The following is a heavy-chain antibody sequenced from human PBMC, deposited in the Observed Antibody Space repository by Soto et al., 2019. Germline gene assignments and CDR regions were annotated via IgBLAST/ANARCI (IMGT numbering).Heavy chain of an antibody. Sequence: SVKVSCKASGGTFSSYAISWVRQAPGQGLEWMGGIIPIFGTANYAQKFQGRVTITADESTSTAYMELSSLRSEDTAVYYCARARLGYCSSTSCRRGYYYRMDVWGQGTTVTVSS. CDR3: ARARLGYCSSTSCRRGYYYRMDV. J-gene: IGHJ6*02. D-gene: IGHD2-2*01. CDR2: IIPIFGTA. V-gene: IGHV1-69*13. CDR1: GGTFSSYA.